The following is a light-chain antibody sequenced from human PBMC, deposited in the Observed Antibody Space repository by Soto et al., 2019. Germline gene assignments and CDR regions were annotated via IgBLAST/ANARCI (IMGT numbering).Light chain of an antibody. CDR1: QTISSY. V-gene: IGKV1-39*01. Sequence: DIQMTQSPSSLSASIGDRVTITCRASQTISSYLNWYQQKPGKAPKLLIYAASSLQIGVPSRFSGSGSGTDFTLTISSLQPEDFATYYCLQSYSTSWTFGQGTKVDIK. J-gene: IGKJ1*01. CDR3: LQSYSTSWT. CDR2: AAS.